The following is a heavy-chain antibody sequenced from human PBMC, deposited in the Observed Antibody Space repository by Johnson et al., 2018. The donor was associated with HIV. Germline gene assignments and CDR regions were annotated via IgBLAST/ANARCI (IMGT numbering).Heavy chain of an antibody. V-gene: IGHV3-30-3*01. CDR2: ISYDGSNK. CDR1: GFTFSSYA. D-gene: IGHD4-17*01. J-gene: IGHJ3*02. Sequence: VQLVESGGGVVQPGRSLRLSCAASGFTFSSYAMHWVRQAPGKGLEWVAVISYDGSNKYYADSVKGLFTISRDNSKNTLYLKMNSLRAEDTAVYYCARGGLGDYVVAFDIWGQGTMVTVSS. CDR3: ARGGLGDYVVAFDI.